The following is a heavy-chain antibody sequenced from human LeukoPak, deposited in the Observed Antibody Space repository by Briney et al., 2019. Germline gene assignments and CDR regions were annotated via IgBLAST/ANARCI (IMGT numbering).Heavy chain of an antibody. J-gene: IGHJ5*02. V-gene: IGHV1-69*13. CDR3: ARDGPPDILTGYSIGNWFDP. D-gene: IGHD3-9*01. CDR2: IIPIFGTA. CDR1: GGTFSSYA. Sequence: SVKVSCKASGGTFSSYAISWVRQAPGQGLEWMGGIIPIFGTANYAQKFQGRVTITADESTSTAYMELSSLRSEDTAVYYCARDGPPDILTGYSIGNWFDPRGQGTLVTVSS.